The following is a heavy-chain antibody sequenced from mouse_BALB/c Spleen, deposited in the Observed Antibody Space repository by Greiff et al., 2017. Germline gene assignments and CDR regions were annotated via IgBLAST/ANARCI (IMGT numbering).Heavy chain of an antibody. Sequence: EVKVEESGPGLVKPSQSLSLTCTVTGYSITSDYAWNWIRQFPGNKLEWMGYISYSGSTSYNPSLKSRISITRDTSKNQFFLQLNSVTTEDTATYYCAREDFITTAYFDYWGQGTTLTVSS. CDR2: ISYSGST. D-gene: IGHD1-2*01. V-gene: IGHV3-2*02. J-gene: IGHJ2*01. CDR1: GYSITSDYA. CDR3: AREDFITTAYFDY.